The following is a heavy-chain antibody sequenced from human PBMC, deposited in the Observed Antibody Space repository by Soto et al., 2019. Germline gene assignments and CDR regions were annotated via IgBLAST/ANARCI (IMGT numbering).Heavy chain of an antibody. J-gene: IGHJ3*02. CDR1: GGSFSGYY. CDR3: ARGPFIVVVTASTDAFDI. CDR2: INHSGST. V-gene: IGHV4-34*01. Sequence: SETLSLTCAVYGGSFSGYYWSWIRQPPGKGLEWIGEINHSGSTNYNPSLKSRVTISVDTSKNQFSLKLSSVTAADTAVYYCARGPFIVVVTASTDAFDIWGQGTMVNVSS. D-gene: IGHD2-21*02.